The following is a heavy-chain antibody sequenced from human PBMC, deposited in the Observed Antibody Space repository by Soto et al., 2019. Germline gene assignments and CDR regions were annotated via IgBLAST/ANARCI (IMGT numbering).Heavy chain of an antibody. V-gene: IGHV1-69*13. CDR1: GGTFSSNG. CDR3: ARPNFYYEPRVYKDPKRTWFGP. D-gene: IGHD3-22*01. J-gene: IGHJ5*02. CDR2: ITPIFDTA. Sequence: GPSVKVSCKASGGTFSSNGISWVRKAPGQGLEWMGGITPIFDTAKYAEKFQGRVTITADESMNTAYLEVSGLRSDDTAGSYCARPNFYYEPRVYKDPKRTWFGPWGQGSLVTVSP.